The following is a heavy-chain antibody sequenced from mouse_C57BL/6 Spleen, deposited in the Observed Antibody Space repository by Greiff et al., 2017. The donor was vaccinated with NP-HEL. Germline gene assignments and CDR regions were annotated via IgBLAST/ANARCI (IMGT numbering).Heavy chain of an antibody. CDR2: ISSGSSTI. D-gene: IGHD2-4*01. CDR1: GFTFSDYG. CDR3: ARDYDPYAMDY. J-gene: IGHJ4*01. Sequence: EVQRVESGGGLVKPGGSLKLSCAASGFTFSDYGMHWVRQAPEKGLEWVAYISSGSSTIYYADTVKGRFTISRDNAKNTLFLQMTSLRSEDTAMYYCARDYDPYAMDYWGQGTSVTVSS. V-gene: IGHV5-17*01.